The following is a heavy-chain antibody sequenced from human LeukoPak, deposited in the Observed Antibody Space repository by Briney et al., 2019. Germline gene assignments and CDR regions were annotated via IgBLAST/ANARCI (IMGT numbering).Heavy chain of an antibody. D-gene: IGHD5-18*01. CDR2: IYYSGST. CDR1: GGSISSYY. V-gene: IGHV4-59*08. CDR3: ARHFSYGDAFDI. Sequence: SETLSLTCTVSGGSISSYYWSWIRQPPGKGLERIGYIYYSGSTNYNPSLKSRVTISVDTSKNQFSLKLSSVTAADTAVYYCARHFSYGDAFDIWGQGTMVTVSS. J-gene: IGHJ3*02.